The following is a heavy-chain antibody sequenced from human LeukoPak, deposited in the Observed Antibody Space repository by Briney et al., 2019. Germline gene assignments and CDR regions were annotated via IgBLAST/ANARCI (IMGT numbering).Heavy chain of an antibody. J-gene: IGHJ4*02. D-gene: IGHD3-22*01. V-gene: IGHV3-49*04. CDR3: AGAHDSGSYYHRSVDY. Sequence: GGSLRLSCTTSGFSFGDYVINWVRQAPGKGLEWVGFIRSKGYRVTTQYAASVRGRFNVSRDDSKSIAYLQMDSLKTEDTAVYFCAGAHDSGSYYHRSVDYWGQGTLVTVSS. CDR1: GFSFGDYV. CDR2: IRSKGYRVTT.